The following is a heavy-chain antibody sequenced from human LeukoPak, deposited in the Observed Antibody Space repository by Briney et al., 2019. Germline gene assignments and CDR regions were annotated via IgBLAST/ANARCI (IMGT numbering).Heavy chain of an antibody. CDR1: GFTFSRFG. D-gene: IGHD2-2*01. V-gene: IGHV3-30*02. CDR2: MQYHGNNK. CDR3: ARDGRQNCSSPNCYPLSN. J-gene: IGHJ4*02. Sequence: GGSLRLSCAASGFTFSRFGIHWVRHPPGKGPEWVTFMQYHGNNKYYVDSVKGRFTVSRDNSKNTVYLQMDSLRGDDTGVYYCARDGRQNCSSPNCYPLSNWGQGTLVTVSS.